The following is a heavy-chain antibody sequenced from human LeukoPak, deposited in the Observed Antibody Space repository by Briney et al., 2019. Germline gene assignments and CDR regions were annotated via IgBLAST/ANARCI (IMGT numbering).Heavy chain of an antibody. J-gene: IGHJ4*02. Sequence: GGSLRLSCAASGFTFDDYAMHWVRQAPGKGLEWVSGITWNSDTVAYADSVKGRFTIARDNARNSLYLQMNSLRPEDTALYYCAKGPGLTAFFDFWGQGTLVTVSS. CDR1: GFTFDDYA. V-gene: IGHV3-9*01. CDR2: ITWNSDTV. D-gene: IGHD2-21*02. CDR3: AKGPGLTAFFDF.